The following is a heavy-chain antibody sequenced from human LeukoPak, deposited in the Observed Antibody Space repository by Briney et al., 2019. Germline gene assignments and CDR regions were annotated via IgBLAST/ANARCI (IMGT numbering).Heavy chain of an antibody. CDR3: ARDRGCGGDCYSAFDI. J-gene: IGHJ3*02. D-gene: IGHD2-21*02. CDR2: ISSSSSYI. CDR1: GFTFSSYS. V-gene: IGHV3-21*01. Sequence: PGGSLRLSCAASGFTFSSYSMNWVRQAPGKGLEWVSSISSSSSYIYYADSVKGRSTISRDNAKNSLYLQMNSLRAEDTAVYYCARDRGCGGDCYSAFDIWAKGQWSPCLQ.